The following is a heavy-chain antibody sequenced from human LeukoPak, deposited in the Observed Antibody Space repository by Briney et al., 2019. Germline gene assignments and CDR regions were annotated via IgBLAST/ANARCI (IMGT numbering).Heavy chain of an antibody. Sequence: GESLKISCKGSGYSFTSYWIGWVRQMPGKGLEWMGIIYPGDSDTRYSPSFQGQVTISADKSISTAYLQWSSLKASDTAMYYCARGYCSGGSCYPFGYWGQGTLVTVSS. J-gene: IGHJ4*02. D-gene: IGHD2-15*01. CDR1: GYSFTSYW. CDR3: ARGYCSGGSCYPFGY. CDR2: IYPGDSDT. V-gene: IGHV5-51*01.